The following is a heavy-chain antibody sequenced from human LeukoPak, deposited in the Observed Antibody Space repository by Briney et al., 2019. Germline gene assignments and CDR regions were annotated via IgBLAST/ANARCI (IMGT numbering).Heavy chain of an antibody. D-gene: IGHD3-22*01. J-gene: IGHJ5*02. CDR1: GYTFTSSY. V-gene: IGHV1-46*01. CDR3: ARDRNYYDSSGSPNNWFDP. CDR2: INPSGGST. Sequence: ASVKVSCKASGYTFTSSYMHWVRQAPGQGLEWMGVINPSGGSTSNAQKFQRRVTMTRDTYTSTVYMELSNLRSEDTAVYYCARDRNYYDSSGSPNNWFDPWGQGTLVTVSS.